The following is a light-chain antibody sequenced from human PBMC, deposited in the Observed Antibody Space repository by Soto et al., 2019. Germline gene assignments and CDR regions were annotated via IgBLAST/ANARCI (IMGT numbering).Light chain of an antibody. J-gene: IGKJ5*01. Sequence: DIQMTQSPSSLSASVGDRVTITCRASQGISTYLNWYQQKPGKAPKLLIYAASSLQSGVPSRFSGSGSGTDFILTISSLQPEDFATYYCQQSYSTPRDFGQGTRLE. CDR2: AAS. V-gene: IGKV1-39*01. CDR3: QQSYSTPRD. CDR1: QGISTY.